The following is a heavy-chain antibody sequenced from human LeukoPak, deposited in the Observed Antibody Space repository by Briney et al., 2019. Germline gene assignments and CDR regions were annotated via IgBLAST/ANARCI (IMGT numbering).Heavy chain of an antibody. CDR2: INAGNGDT. CDR3: ARVGYGDYPLGYFDV. J-gene: IGHJ2*01. V-gene: IGHV1-3*01. D-gene: IGHD4-17*01. Sequence: ASVKVSCKASGYTFTSYAIHWVRQAPGRRLEWMGWINAGNGDTKYSQKFQGRVTITRDTSASTAYMELSSLTSEDTAVYYCARVGYGDYPLGYFDVWGRGTLVTVSS. CDR1: GYTFTSYA.